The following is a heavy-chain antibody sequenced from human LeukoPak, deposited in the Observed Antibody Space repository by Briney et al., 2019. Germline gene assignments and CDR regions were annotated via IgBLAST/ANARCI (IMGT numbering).Heavy chain of an antibody. Sequence: SVKVSCKASGGTFSSYSISRVRQAPGQGLEWMGGIIPIFGTANYAQKFQGRVSITADESTSTAYMELSSLRSEDTAVYYCAREWDYDSSGYYYNYWGQGTLVTVSS. D-gene: IGHD3-22*01. V-gene: IGHV1-69*13. CDR2: IIPIFGTA. CDR3: AREWDYDSSGYYYNY. CDR1: GGTFSSYS. J-gene: IGHJ4*02.